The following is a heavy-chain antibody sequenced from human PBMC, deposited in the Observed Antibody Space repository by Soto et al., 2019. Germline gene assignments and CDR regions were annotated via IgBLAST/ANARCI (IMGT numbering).Heavy chain of an antibody. J-gene: IGHJ4*02. CDR3: AKALAGMRYFDY. V-gene: IGHV3-23*01. Sequence: EVQLLESGRGLVQPGGSLRLSCAASGFTFSSYAMSWVRQAPGKGLEWVSAISGSGGSTYYADSVKGRFTISRDNSKNTLYLQMNSLRAEDTAVYYCAKALAGMRYFDYWGQGTLVTVSS. CDR1: GFTFSSYA. D-gene: IGHD6-19*01. CDR2: ISGSGGST.